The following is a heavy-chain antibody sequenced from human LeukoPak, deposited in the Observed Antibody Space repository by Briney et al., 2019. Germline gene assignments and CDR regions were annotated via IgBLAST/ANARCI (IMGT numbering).Heavy chain of an antibody. CDR2: ISAYNGNT. D-gene: IGHD6-13*01. J-gene: IGHJ4*02. V-gene: IGHV1-18*01. CDR3: ARGPSSSWYYLTPDY. Sequence: ASVKVSCKASGYTFTSYGISWVRQAPGQGLEWMGWISAYNGNTNYAQELQGRVTMTTDTSTSTAYMELRSLRSDDTAVYYCARGPSSSWYYLTPDYWGQGTLVTVSS. CDR1: GYTFTSYG.